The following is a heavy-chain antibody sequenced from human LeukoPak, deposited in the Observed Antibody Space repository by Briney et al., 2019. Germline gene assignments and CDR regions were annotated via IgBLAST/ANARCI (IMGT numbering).Heavy chain of an antibody. CDR2: IMKDGGDK. Sequence: GGSLRLSCAASGFTFNDYWMTWVRQAPGKGLEWVANIMKDGGDKQYVDSVKGRFTISRDNAKNSLYLQMNSLRAEDTAVYYCVRDRDYYVFDLWGQGTLVTVSS. J-gene: IGHJ4*02. CDR3: VRDRDYYVFDL. V-gene: IGHV3-7*01. D-gene: IGHD3-10*02. CDR1: GFTFNDYW.